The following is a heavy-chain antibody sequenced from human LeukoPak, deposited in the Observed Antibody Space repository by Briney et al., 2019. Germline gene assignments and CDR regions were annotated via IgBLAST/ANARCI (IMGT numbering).Heavy chain of an antibody. CDR1: GFTFSSYV. CDR3: ARGRNYFPIDY. V-gene: IGHV3-23*03. Sequence: GGSLRLSCAASGFTFSSYVMSWVRQTPGKGLEWVSVIYSDGSFGRTFYADSVKGRFTISRDNSRNTVYLQMNSLRADDTAVYYCARGRNYFPIDYWGQGTLVTVSS. D-gene: IGHD2/OR15-2a*01. CDR2: IYSDGSFGRT. J-gene: IGHJ4*02.